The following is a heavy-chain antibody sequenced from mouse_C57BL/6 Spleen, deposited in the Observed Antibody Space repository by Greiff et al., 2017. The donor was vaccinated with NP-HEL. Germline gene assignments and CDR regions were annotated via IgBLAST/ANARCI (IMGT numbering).Heavy chain of an antibody. CDR1: EYEFPSHD. D-gene: IGHD2-1*01. CDR3: ARQSGNYGAMDY. J-gene: IGHJ4*01. CDR2: INSDGGST. V-gene: IGHV5-2*01. Sequence: EVKLVESGGGLVQPGESLKLSCESNEYEFPSHDMSWVRKTPEKRLELVAAINSDGGSTYYPDTLERRFIISRDNTKKNLYLQMSSLRSEDTALYYCARQSGNYGAMDYWGQGTSVTVSS.